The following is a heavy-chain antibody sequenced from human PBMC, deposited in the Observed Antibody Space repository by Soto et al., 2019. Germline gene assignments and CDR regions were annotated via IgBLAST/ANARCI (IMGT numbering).Heavy chain of an antibody. V-gene: IGHV3-23*01. CDR2: ISGSGGST. CDR1: GFTFSSYA. CDR3: AKGPPPPYSSTWYYFDS. D-gene: IGHD6-13*01. J-gene: IGHJ4*02. Sequence: EVQLLESGGGLVQPGGSLRLSCSASGFTFSSYAMSWVRQAPGKGLESVSAISGSGGSTYYADSVKGRFTISRDNSKNTLYLQMDSLRAEDTAVYYCAKGPPPPYSSTWYYFDSGGQGLLVTVSS.